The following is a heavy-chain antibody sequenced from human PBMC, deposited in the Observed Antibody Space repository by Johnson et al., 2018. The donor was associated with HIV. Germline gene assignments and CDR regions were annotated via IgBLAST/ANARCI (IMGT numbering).Heavy chain of an antibody. J-gene: IGHJ3*02. CDR2: IGTAGDT. V-gene: IGHV3-13*01. CDR1: GFTFSSYD. CDR3: ARDLPSSGPDNGDAFDI. Sequence: VLLLESGGGLVQPGGSLRLSCAASGFTFSSYDMHWVRQATGKGLEWVSAIGTAGDTYYPGSVKGRFTISRDNSKNTLYLQMNSLRAEDTSVYYCARDLPSSGPDNGDAFDIWGRGTMVTVSS. D-gene: IGHD3-22*01.